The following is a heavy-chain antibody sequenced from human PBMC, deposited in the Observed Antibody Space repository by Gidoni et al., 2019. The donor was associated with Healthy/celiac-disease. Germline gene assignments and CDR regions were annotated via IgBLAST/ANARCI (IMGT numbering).Heavy chain of an antibody. Sequence: QVQLVASGGGFVQPGRSLRLSCAASGFTFSSYGMHWVRQAPGKGLEWVAVIWYDGSNKYYADSVKGRFTISRDNSKNTLYLQMNSLRAEDTAVYYCAARLVYGGSDYWGQGTLVTVSS. CDR1: GFTFSSYG. CDR2: IWYDGSNK. D-gene: IGHD4-17*01. CDR3: AARLVYGGSDY. V-gene: IGHV3-33*01. J-gene: IGHJ4*02.